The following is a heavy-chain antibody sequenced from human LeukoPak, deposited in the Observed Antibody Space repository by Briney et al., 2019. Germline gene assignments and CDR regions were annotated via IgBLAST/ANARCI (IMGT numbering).Heavy chain of an antibody. D-gene: IGHD6-13*01. J-gene: IGHJ4*02. CDR3: ARGTLKAAATDFDY. CDR1: GFTFDDYG. CDR2: INWNGDST. V-gene: IGHV3-20*04. Sequence: GGSLRLSCAASGFTFDDYGMSWVRQAPGKGLEWVSGINWNGDSTGYADSVKGRFTISRDNAKNSLYLQMNSLRAEDTALYYCARGTLKAAATDFDYWGQGTLVTVSS.